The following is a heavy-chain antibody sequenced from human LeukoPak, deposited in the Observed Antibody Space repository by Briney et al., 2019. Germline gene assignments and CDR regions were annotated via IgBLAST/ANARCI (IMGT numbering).Heavy chain of an antibody. V-gene: IGHV4-39*01. CDR3: ARQADIVVVPAAMFDP. CDR2: IYYSGST. D-gene: IGHD2-2*01. J-gene: IGHJ5*02. CDR1: GGSISCCSYY. Sequence: PSETLSLTCTVCGGSISCCSYYWGWIRQPPGKGLEWIGSIYYSGSTYYNPSLKSRVTISVDTSKNQFSLKLSSVTAADTAVYYCARQADIVVVPAAMFDPWGQGTLVTVSS.